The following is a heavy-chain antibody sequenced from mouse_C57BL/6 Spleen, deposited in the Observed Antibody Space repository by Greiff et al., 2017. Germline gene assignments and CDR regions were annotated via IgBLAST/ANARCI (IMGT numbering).Heavy chain of an antibody. CDR2: INPNNGGT. J-gene: IGHJ2*01. D-gene: IGHD2-5*01. Sequence: EVKLQQSGPELVKPGASVKIPCKASGYTFTDYNMDWVKQSHGKSLEWIGDINPNNGGTIYNQKFKGKATLTVDKSSSTAYMELRSLTSEDTAVYYCARRTYYSNYYFDYWGQGTTLTVSS. CDR3: ARRTYYSNYYFDY. V-gene: IGHV1-18*01. CDR1: GYTFTDYN.